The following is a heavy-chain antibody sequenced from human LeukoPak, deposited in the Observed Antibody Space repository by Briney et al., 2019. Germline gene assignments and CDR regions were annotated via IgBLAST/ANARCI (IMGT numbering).Heavy chain of an antibody. V-gene: IGHV3-21*01. CDR2: ISSSSSYI. Sequence: GGSLRLSCAASGFTVSSNYMSWVRQAPGKGLEWVSSISSSSSYIYYADSVKGRFTISRDNAKNSLYLQMNSLRAEDTAVYYCARDSSYYDFWSGYYPTPDYWGQGTLVTVSS. CDR3: ARDSSYYDFWSGYYPTPDY. CDR1: GFTVSSNY. J-gene: IGHJ4*02. D-gene: IGHD3-3*01.